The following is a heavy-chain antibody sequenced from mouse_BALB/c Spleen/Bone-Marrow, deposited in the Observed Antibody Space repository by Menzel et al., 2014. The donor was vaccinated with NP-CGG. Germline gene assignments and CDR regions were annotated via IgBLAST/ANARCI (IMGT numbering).Heavy chain of an antibody. Sequence: VQLQQSGAELVKPGASVKLSCTASGFNIXDTYMHWVKQRPEQGLEWIGRIDPANGNTKYDPKFQGKATITADTSSNTAYLQLSSLTSEDTAVYYCARWGYRYDYWGQGTTLTVSS. J-gene: IGHJ2*01. CDR3: ARWGYRYDY. CDR1: GFNIXDTY. D-gene: IGHD2-14*01. CDR2: IDPANGNT. V-gene: IGHV14-3*02.